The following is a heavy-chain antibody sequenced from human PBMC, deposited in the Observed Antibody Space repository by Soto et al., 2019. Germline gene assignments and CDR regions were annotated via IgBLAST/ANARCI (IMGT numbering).Heavy chain of an antibody. V-gene: IGHV3-23*01. J-gene: IGHJ1*01. CDR3: AKDPREWLVHPEYFQH. CDR2: ISGSGGST. D-gene: IGHD6-19*01. Sequence: PGGSLRLSCSASGFTFSSYAMSWVRQAPGKGLEWVSAISGSGGSTYYADSVKGRFTISRDNSKNTLYLQMNSLRAEDTAVYYCAKDPREWLVHPEYFQHWGQGTLVTVPS. CDR1: GFTFSSYA.